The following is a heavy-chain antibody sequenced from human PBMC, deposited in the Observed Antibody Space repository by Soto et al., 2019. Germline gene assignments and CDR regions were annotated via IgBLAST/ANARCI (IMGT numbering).Heavy chain of an antibody. D-gene: IGHD4-17*01. Sequence: EVQLVESGGGLVKPGGSLRLSCAASGFTFSSYSMNWVRQAPGKGLEWVSSISSSSSYIYYADSEKGRVTISRDNAKNSLYLQMNSLRAEDTAVYYCAIDRRTTVLRDAFDIWGQGTMVPVSS. CDR3: AIDRRTTVLRDAFDI. J-gene: IGHJ3*02. CDR1: GFTFSSYS. CDR2: ISSSSSYI. V-gene: IGHV3-21*01.